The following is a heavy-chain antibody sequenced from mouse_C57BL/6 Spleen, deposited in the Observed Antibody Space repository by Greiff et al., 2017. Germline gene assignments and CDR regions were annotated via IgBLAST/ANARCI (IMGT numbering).Heavy chain of an antibody. CDR3: ARDTTVVSNFDY. CDR2: IYPGSGNT. J-gene: IGHJ2*01. D-gene: IGHD1-1*01. CDR1: GYTFTDYY. V-gene: IGHV1-76*01. Sequence: QVQLKESGAELVRPGASVKLSCKASGYTFTDYYINWVKQRPGQGLEWIARIYPGSGNTYYNEKFKGKATLTAEKSSSTAYMQLSSLTSEDSAVYFCARDTTVVSNFDYWGQGTTLTVSS.